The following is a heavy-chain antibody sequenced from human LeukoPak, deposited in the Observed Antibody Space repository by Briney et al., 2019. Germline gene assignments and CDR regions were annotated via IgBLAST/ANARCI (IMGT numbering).Heavy chain of an antibody. CDR1: GGSISSGGYS. D-gene: IGHD5-18*01. CDR3: ARGGIQLWSLGGAFDY. CDR2: IYHSGST. V-gene: IGHV4-30-2*01. Sequence: PSQTLSLTCAVSGGSISSGGYSGSRIRQPPREGLECIGYIYHSGSTYYNPSLKSRVTISVDRSKNQFSLKLSSVTAADTAVYYCARGGIQLWSLGGAFDYWGQGTLVTVSS. J-gene: IGHJ4*02.